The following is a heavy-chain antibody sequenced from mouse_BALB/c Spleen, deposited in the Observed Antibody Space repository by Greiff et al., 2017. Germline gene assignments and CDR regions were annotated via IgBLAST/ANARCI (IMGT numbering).Heavy chain of an antibody. CDR2: INPYNDGT. D-gene: IGHD4-1*01. CDR3: ARVKAELGRYYYGMDY. Sequence: VQLQQSGPELVKPGASVKMSCKASGYTFTSYVMHWVKQKPGQGLEWIGYINPYNDGTKYNEKFKGKATLTSDNSSSTAYMELSSLTSEDSAVYYCARVKAELGRYYYGMDYWGQGASVTVSA. CDR1: GYTFTSYV. V-gene: IGHV1-14*01. J-gene: IGHJ4*01.